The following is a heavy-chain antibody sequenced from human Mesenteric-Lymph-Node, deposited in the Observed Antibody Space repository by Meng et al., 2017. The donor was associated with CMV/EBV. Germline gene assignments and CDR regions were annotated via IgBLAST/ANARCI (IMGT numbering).Heavy chain of an antibody. CDR2: ISSSSSYI. J-gene: IGHJ4*02. CDR1: GFTFSSYS. CDR3: AKGVHSGYAYY. D-gene: IGHD5-12*01. Sequence: GESLKISCAASGFTFSSYSMNWVRQAPGKGLEWVSSISSSSSYIYYADSVKGRFTISRDNSKNMLYLQMNSLSAEDTAVYYCAKGVHSGYAYYWGQGTLVTVSS. V-gene: IGHV3-21*06.